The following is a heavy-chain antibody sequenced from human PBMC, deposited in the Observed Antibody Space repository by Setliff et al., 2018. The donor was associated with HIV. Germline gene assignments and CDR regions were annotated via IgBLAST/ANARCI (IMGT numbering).Heavy chain of an antibody. D-gene: IGHD6-19*01. CDR3: VLGGLSSGWGVN. Sequence: PGGSLRLSCAASGFTISNHAMSWVRQAPGKGLEWASSISYDSSDTFYSGSVKGRFTISRDNSRNTLYLQMNSLRTEDTAVYYCVLGGLSSGWGVNWGQGTLVTVSS. CDR2: ISYDSSDT. V-gene: IGHV3-23*01. CDR1: GFTISNHA. J-gene: IGHJ4*02.